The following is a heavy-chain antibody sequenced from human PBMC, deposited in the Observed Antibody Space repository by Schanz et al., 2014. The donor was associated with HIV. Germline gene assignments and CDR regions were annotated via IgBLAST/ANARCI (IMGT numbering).Heavy chain of an antibody. V-gene: IGHV1-46*01. CDR1: GFTLTSYY. Sequence: VQLVQSGAEGRKPGASVKVACKASGFTLTSYYMHWVRQAPGQGLEWMGKINPSGGRTNYAQKGQGRVSMTTDTSTSTVYMELRSLRSEDTAVYYCARDLGGDFWSSQGGLDPWGQGTLVTVSS. J-gene: IGHJ5*02. D-gene: IGHD3-3*01. CDR3: ARDLGGDFWSSQGGLDP. CDR2: INPSGGRT.